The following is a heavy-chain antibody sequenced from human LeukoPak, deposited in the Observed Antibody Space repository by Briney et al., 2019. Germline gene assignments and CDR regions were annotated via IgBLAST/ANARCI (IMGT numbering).Heavy chain of an antibody. CDR3: TLNSGRYVQLAVDY. V-gene: IGHV1-69*13. Sequence: RASVKVSCKASGGTFSSYAISWVRQAPGQGLEWMGGIIPIFGTVNYAQNFQGRVTITADESTSTAYMELSSLRSEDTAVYYCTLNSGRYVQLAVDYWGQGTLVTVSS. CDR1: GGTFSSYA. D-gene: IGHD6-19*01. J-gene: IGHJ4*02. CDR2: IIPIFGTV.